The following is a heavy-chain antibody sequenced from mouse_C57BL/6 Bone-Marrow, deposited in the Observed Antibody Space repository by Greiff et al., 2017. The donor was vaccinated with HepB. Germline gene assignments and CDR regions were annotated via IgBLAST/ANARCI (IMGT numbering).Heavy chain of an antibody. V-gene: IGHV1-59*01. CDR1: GYTFTSYW. J-gene: IGHJ1*03. D-gene: IGHD1-1*01. CDR2: IDPSDSYT. CDR3: ARGGYYYGTNWYFDV. Sequence: QVQLQQPGAELVRPGPSVKLSCKASGYTFTSYWMHWVKQRPGQGLEWIGVIDPSDSYTNYNQKFKGKATLTVDTSSSTAYMQLSSLTSEDSAVYYCARGGYYYGTNWYFDVWGTGTTVTVSS.